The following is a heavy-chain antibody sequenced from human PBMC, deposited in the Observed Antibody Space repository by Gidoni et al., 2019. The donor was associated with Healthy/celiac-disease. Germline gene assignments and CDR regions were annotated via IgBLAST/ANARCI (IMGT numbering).Heavy chain of an antibody. V-gene: IGHV1-8*01. CDR3: ARVLSIAAAKSLGY. D-gene: IGHD6-13*01. CDR2: MNPNSGNT. CDR1: GSTFTSYD. J-gene: IGHJ4*02. Sequence: VQLVQSGAEVKKPGASAKVSCKASGSTFTSYDINWVRQATGQGLEWMGWMNPNSGNTGYAQKFQGRVTMTRNTSISTAYMELSSLRSEDTAVYYCARVLSIAAAKSLGYWGQGTLVTVSS.